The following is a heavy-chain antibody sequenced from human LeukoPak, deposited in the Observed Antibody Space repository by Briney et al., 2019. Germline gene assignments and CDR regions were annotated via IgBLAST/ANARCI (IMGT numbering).Heavy chain of an antibody. CDR2: IYPSDSDT. D-gene: IGHD3-10*01. Sequence: GESLKISFKGSGYSFITYWIGWVRQMPGKGLEWMGIIYPSDSDTRYSPSFQGQVTISADKSISTAYPQWSNLKASDTAIYYCATCLWFGEGAYMDVWGKGTTVTVSS. CDR1: GYSFITYW. V-gene: IGHV5-51*01. CDR3: ATCLWFGEGAYMDV. J-gene: IGHJ6*03.